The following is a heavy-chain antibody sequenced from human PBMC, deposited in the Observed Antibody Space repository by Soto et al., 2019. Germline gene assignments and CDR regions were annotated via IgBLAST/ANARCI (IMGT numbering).Heavy chain of an antibody. V-gene: IGHV4-4*07. Sequence: SGTLSLTCTVSGVSISGFYLSWIRKSAGKGLEWIGRIYATGTTDYNPSLKSRVMMSVETSKKQFSQKLRSVTAADTSVYYCVRDGTKTLRDWFDPWGQGISVTVSS. J-gene: IGHJ5*02. D-gene: IGHD1-1*01. CDR2: IYATGTT. CDR1: GVSISGFY. CDR3: VRDGTKTLRDWFDP.